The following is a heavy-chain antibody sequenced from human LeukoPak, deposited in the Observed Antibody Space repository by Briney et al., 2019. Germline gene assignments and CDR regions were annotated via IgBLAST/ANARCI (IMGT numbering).Heavy chain of an antibody. CDR1: GFTFSSYE. Sequence: GGSLRLSCAASGFTFSSYEMNWVRQAPGKGLEWVSYISSSGSTIYYADSVKGRFTISRDNAKNSLYLQMNSLRAEDTAVYYCAKGGVRGGSYPRFDYWGQGTLVTVSS. D-gene: IGHD1-26*01. CDR2: ISSSGSTI. J-gene: IGHJ4*02. V-gene: IGHV3-48*03. CDR3: AKGGVRGGSYPRFDY.